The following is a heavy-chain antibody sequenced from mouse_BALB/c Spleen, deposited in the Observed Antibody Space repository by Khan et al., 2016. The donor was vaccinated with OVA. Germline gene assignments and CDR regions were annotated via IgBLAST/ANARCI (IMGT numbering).Heavy chain of an antibody. V-gene: IGHV5-4*02. Sequence: EVELVESGGGLVKPGGSLKLSCAASGFTFSDYYMYWVRQTPEKRLEWVATIRDGGSYTYYPDSVKGRFTISRDDAKNNLYLQMSSLKSEDTAMYYCARGYYGDPFAYWGQGTLVTVSA. CDR3: ARGYYGDPFAY. CDR1: GFTFSDYY. J-gene: IGHJ3*01. D-gene: IGHD2-13*01. CDR2: IRDGGSYT.